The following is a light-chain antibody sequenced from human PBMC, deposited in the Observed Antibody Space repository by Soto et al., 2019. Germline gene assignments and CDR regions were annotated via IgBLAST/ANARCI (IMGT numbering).Light chain of an antibody. CDR3: SSYTSLSTLV. CDR1: SSDVGGYNY. V-gene: IGLV2-14*01. J-gene: IGLJ1*01. CDR2: EVS. Sequence: QSALTQPASVSGSPGQSITISCTGTSSDVGGYNYVSWYQHHPGKAPKLKIYEVSNRPSGVSKRFSGSKSGNTASLTISGLQAEDEADYYCSSYTSLSTLVFGTGTKLTVL.